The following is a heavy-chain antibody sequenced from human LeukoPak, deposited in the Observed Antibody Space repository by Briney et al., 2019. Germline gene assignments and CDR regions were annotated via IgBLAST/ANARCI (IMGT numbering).Heavy chain of an antibody. Sequence: GGSLKLSCAASGFIFSSYAMSWVRQAPGKGLEWVSAISGSGGSTYYADSVKGRFTISRDNSKNTLYLQMNSLRAEDTAVYYCAKDQVYYDSSGYWGQGTLVTVSS. CDR1: GFIFSSYA. J-gene: IGHJ4*02. CDR3: AKDQVYYDSSGY. CDR2: ISGSGGST. D-gene: IGHD3-22*01. V-gene: IGHV3-23*01.